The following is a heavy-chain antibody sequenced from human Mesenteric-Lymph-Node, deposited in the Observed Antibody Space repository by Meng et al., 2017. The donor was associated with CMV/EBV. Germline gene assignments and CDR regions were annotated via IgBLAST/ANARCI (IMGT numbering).Heavy chain of an antibody. V-gene: IGHV4-59*01. J-gene: IGHJ5*02. CDR2: IYYSGST. CDR3: ARGFNWFDP. CDR1: GGSISSYY. Sequence: ESLKISCTVSGGSISSYYWSWIRQPPGKGLEWIGYIYYSGSTNYNPSLKSRVTISVDTSKNQFSLKLSSVTAADTAVYYCARGFNWFDPWGPGTLVTVSS.